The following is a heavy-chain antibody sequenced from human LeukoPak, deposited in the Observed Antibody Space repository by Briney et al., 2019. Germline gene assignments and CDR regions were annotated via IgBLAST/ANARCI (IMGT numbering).Heavy chain of an antibody. CDR2: INSDGSST. J-gene: IGHJ4*02. CDR3: ARGVSSGYYDY. V-gene: IGHV3-74*01. CDR1: GFTFSSYW. D-gene: IGHD3-22*01. Sequence: GGSLRLSCAASGFTFSSYWMHWVRQAPGKGLVWVSRINSDGSSTSYADSVKGRFTISRDNAKNTLYLQMNSLRAEDTAVYYCARGVSSGYYDYWGQGTLVTVSS.